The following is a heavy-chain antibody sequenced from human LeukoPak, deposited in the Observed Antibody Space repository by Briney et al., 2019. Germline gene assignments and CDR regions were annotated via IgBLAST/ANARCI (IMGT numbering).Heavy chain of an antibody. CDR2: INPNSGGT. J-gene: IGHJ4*02. CDR1: GYTFTSYY. V-gene: IGHV1-2*02. CDR3: ARVVGIAAAHYYFDY. D-gene: IGHD6-13*01. Sequence: GASVKVSCKASGYTFTSYYIHWVRQAPGQGLEWMGWINPNSGGTNYAQKFQGRVTMTRDTSISTAYMELSRLRSDDTAVYYCARVVGIAAAHYYFDYWGQGTLVTVSS.